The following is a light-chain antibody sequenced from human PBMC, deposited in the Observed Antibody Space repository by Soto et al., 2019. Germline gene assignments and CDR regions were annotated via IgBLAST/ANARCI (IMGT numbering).Light chain of an antibody. CDR1: SSDVGVYNY. V-gene: IGLV2-14*01. Sequence: QSALTQPASVSGSPGQSITISCIGSSSDVGVYNYVSWYQHHPGRVPKPMIFEVSDRPSGVSSRFSGSKSGNTAYLTISGLQAEDEADYYCSSFSSTSTIVFGGGTKLTVL. J-gene: IGLJ2*01. CDR3: SSFSSTSTIV. CDR2: EVS.